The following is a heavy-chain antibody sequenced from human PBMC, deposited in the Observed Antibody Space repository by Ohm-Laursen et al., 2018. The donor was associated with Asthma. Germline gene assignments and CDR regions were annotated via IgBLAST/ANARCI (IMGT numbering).Heavy chain of an antibody. CDR1: GFTFRSYA. D-gene: IGHD6-19*01. CDR2: GGSYYDGGLK. J-gene: IGHJ6*02. V-gene: IGHV3-30-3*01. Sequence: SLRLSCAASGFTFRSYAMHWVRQAPGKGLEWVAVGGSYYDGGLKYYADSVNGRFTVSRDNSKNTLYLQMNSLRPDDTAVYYCARDPHMIAVAGISPHYQRGYYYYGMDVWGQGTTVTVSS. CDR3: ARDPHMIAVAGISPHYQRGYYYYGMDV.